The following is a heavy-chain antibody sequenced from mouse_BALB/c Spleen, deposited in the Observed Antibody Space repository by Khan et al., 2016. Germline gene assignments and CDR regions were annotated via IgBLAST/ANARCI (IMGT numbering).Heavy chain of an antibody. D-gene: IGHD2-4*01. CDR2: ISYSGST. CDR3: ARSDYDDKDAMDY. V-gene: IGHV3-2*02. CDR1: GYSITSDYA. Sequence: EVKLEVSGPGLVKPSQSLSLTCTVTGYSITSDYAWNWIRQFPGNRLEWMGYISYSGSTSYNPSLKSRISITRDTSNNQFFLKLNSFTSEGTATYDCARSDYDDKDAMDYWNQGTSVTVSS. J-gene: IGHJ4*01.